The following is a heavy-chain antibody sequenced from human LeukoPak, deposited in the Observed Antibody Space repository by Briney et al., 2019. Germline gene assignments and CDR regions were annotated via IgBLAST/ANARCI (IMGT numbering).Heavy chain of an antibody. CDR2: IKQDGSEK. D-gene: IGHD2-15*01. V-gene: IGHV3-7*01. Sequence: GGSLRLSCAASGFTFSSYWMSWVRQAPGKGLEWVANIKQDGSEKYYVVSVKGRFTISRDNAKNSLYLQMNSLRAEDTAVYYCARMVCGGGSCYRTGYFDYWGQGTLVTVSS. J-gene: IGHJ4*02. CDR1: GFTFSSYW. CDR3: ARMVCGGGSCYRTGYFDY.